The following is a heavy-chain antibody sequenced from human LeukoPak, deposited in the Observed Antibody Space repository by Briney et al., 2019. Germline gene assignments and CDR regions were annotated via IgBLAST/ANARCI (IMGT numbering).Heavy chain of an antibody. CDR1: GGSISSGSYY. Sequence: SETLSLTCTVSGGSISSGSYYWSWIRQPAGKGLEWIGRIYTSGSTNYNPSLKSRVTISVDTSKNQFSLKLSSVTAADTAVYYCARGDGIAVASNFDYWGQGTLVTVSS. D-gene: IGHD6-19*01. J-gene: IGHJ4*02. CDR2: IYTSGST. CDR3: ARGDGIAVASNFDY. V-gene: IGHV4-61*02.